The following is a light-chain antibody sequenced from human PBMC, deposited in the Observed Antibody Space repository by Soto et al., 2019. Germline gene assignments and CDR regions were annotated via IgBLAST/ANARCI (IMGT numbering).Light chain of an antibody. CDR1: SSDVGGYNF. V-gene: IGLV2-14*03. CDR3: CSHSASSHWV. CDR2: EVL. Sequence: QAVVTQPASVSGSPGQSITISCTGTSSDVGGYNFVSWYQQHPGNAPKLIIHEVLNRPSGVSSRFSGSKSGNTASLTISGLQAEDDAVYYCCSHSASSHWVFGGGTKLTVL. J-gene: IGLJ3*02.